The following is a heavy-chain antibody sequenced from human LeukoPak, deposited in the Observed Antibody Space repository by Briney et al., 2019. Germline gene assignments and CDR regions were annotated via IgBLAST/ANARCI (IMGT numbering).Heavy chain of an antibody. D-gene: IGHD4-23*01. CDR2: IKKDGSEK. V-gene: IGHV3-7*01. Sequence: GGSLRLSCAASGFTFSSYWMSWVRQAPGKGLEWVANIKKDGSEKYYVDSVKGRFTNSRDNAKNSLYLQMNSRRAEDTAVYYCARFDYGGNDYWGQGTVVTVSS. J-gene: IGHJ4*02. CDR3: ARFDYGGNDY. CDR1: GFTFSSYW.